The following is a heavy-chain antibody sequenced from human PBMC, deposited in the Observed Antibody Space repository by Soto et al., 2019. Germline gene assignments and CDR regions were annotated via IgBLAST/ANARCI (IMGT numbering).Heavy chain of an antibody. D-gene: IGHD6-19*01. CDR1: GYTFTSYG. CDR3: ASTPYSSGWDDAFDI. Sequence: ASVKVSCKASGYTFTSYGISWVRQAPGQGLEWMGWISAYNGNTNYAQKLQGRVTMTTDTSTSTAYMELRSLRSDGTAVYYCASTPYSSGWDDAFDIWGQGTMVTVSS. V-gene: IGHV1-18*01. J-gene: IGHJ3*02. CDR2: ISAYNGNT.